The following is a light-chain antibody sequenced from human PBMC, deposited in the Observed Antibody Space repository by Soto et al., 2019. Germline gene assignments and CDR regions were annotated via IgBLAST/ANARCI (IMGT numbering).Light chain of an antibody. Sequence: DIVMTHTTDSLAVSLAEMAAINCTSNHSVFDNSKNRNHLSWYQQKPGQPPKLLIYWATTRESGVPDRFSGSGSGTDFTLTISSLQPEDLAVYYCQQFYDTPPTFGGGTKVDI. CDR3: QQFYDTPPT. CDR1: HSVFDNSKNRNH. J-gene: IGKJ4*01. CDR2: WAT. V-gene: IGKV4-1*01.